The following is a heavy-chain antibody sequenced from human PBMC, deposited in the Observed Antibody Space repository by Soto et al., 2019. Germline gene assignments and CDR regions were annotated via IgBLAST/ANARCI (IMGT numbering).Heavy chain of an antibody. CDR2: ISSSGSTI. V-gene: IGHV3-11*01. CDR3: AREKRRITIFGVVRAPFDY. J-gene: IGHJ4*02. CDR1: GFTFSDYY. D-gene: IGHD3-3*01. Sequence: GGSLRLSCAASGFTFSDYYMSWIRQAPGNGLEWVSYISSSGSTIYYPDSVKGRFTISRDNAKNSLYLQMNSLRAEDTAVYYCAREKRRITIFGVVRAPFDYWGQGTLVTVSS.